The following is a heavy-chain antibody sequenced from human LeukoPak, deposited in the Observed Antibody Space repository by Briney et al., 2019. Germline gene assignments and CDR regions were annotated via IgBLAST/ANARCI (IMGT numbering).Heavy chain of an antibody. V-gene: IGHV3-64D*09. D-gene: IGHD3-10*01. J-gene: IGHJ5*02. CDR2: ISSNGGST. Sequence: GGSLRLSCSASGFTFSSYAMHWVRQAPGKGLEFVSTISSNGGSTYYADSVKGRFTISRDNSKNTLYLQVSSLRAEDTALYYCVKDDRYFHGSGSPSWGQGTLVTVSS. CDR3: VKDDRYFHGSGSPS. CDR1: GFTFSSYA.